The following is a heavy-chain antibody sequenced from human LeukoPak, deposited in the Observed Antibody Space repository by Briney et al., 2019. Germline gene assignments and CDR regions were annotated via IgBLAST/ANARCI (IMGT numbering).Heavy chain of an antibody. CDR1: GDTFTSYY. CDR3: ASEFVIAAAGTGAFGF. J-gene: IGHJ4*02. D-gene: IGHD6-13*01. Sequence: ASVKVSCKASGDTFTSYYMHWVRQAPGQGLEWMGIINPSGDSTSSAQTFQGRVTMTTDTSTSTAYMELRSLRSDDTAVYYCASEFVIAAAGTGAFGFWGQGTLVTVSS. CDR2: INPSGDST. V-gene: IGHV1-46*01.